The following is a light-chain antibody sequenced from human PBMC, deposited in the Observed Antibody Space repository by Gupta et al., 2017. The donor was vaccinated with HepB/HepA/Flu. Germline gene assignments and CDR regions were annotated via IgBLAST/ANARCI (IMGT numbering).Light chain of an antibody. CDR3: QQYGSSPIFT. CDR2: GAS. J-gene: IGKJ3*01. Sequence: GTLSCRASQSVSSSYLAWYQQKPGQAPRLLIYGASSRATGIPDRFSGSGSGTDXTRTSSXLEPEDFAVYYCQQYGSSPIFTCGXGTKVDIK. V-gene: IGKV3-20*01. CDR1: QSVSSSY.